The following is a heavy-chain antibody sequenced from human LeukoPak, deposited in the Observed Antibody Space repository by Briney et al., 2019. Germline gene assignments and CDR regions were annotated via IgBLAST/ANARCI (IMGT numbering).Heavy chain of an antibody. CDR2: INPNSGGT. CDR1: GYTFTGYY. V-gene: IGHV1-2*06. Sequence: ASVKVSCKASGYTFTGYYMHWVRQAPGQGLEWMGRINPNSGGTNYAQKSQGRVTMTRDTSISTAYMELSRLRSDDTAVYYCARPLGYCSGGSCYGAGYYYMDVWGKGTTVTVSS. D-gene: IGHD2-15*01. J-gene: IGHJ6*03. CDR3: ARPLGYCSGGSCYGAGYYYMDV.